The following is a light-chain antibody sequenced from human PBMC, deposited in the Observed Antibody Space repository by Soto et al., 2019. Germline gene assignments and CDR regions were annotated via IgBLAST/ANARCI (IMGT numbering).Light chain of an antibody. V-gene: IGKV1-5*01. CDR2: DAS. CDR1: QSISSW. Sequence: DIQMTQSPSTPSASVGDRVTITCRASQSISSWLAWYQQKPGKAPKLLIYDASSLESGVPSTFSGSGSGTEFTLTISSLQPDDFATYYCQQYNSYSATFGGGTKVEIK. J-gene: IGKJ4*01. CDR3: QQYNSYSAT.